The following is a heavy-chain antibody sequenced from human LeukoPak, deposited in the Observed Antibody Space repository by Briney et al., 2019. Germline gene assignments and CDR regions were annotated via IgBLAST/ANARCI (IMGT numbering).Heavy chain of an antibody. CDR1: GFTVSSNY. J-gene: IGHJ4*02. CDR2: IYSGGST. V-gene: IGHV3-66*01. CDR3: ARDRAPPYYYDSSGYDY. D-gene: IGHD3-22*01. Sequence: GGSLRLSCAASGFTVSSNYMSWVRQAPGKGLEWVSVIYSGGSTYYADSVKGRFTISRDNSKNTLYLQMNSLRAEDTAVYYCARDRAPPYYYDSSGYDYWGQGTLVTVSS.